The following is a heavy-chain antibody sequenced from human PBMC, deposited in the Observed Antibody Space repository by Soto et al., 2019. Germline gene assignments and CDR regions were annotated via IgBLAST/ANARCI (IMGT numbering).Heavy chain of an antibody. J-gene: IGHJ5*02. Sequence: QLQLQESGPGLVKPSETLSLTCSLSGGSIGRSTYYWVWLRQSPGKGLEWIGNVYYTGSTQYNPSLKSRITISVDTSKDQFSLKLRSVTAADTAVYYCARQAYDLLTDSGNWFDPWGQGTLVTVSS. CDR3: ARQAYDLLTDSGNWFDP. CDR2: VYYTGST. CDR1: GGSIGRSTYY. D-gene: IGHD3-9*01. V-gene: IGHV4-39*01.